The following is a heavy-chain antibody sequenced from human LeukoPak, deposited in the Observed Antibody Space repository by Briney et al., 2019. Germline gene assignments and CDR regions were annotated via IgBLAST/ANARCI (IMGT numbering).Heavy chain of an antibody. CDR2: ISDDGRRK. J-gene: IGHJ4*02. CDR1: GFSFSSYG. D-gene: IGHD4-17*01. Sequence: GGSLRLSCAASGFSFSSYGMHWVRQAPGKGLEWVGVISDDGRRKDYADSVKGRFTISRDNSKDTLYLQMNSLRAEDTAVYYCAKRPADYGDYVSYFDYWGQGTLVTVSS. CDR3: AKRPADYGDYVSYFDY. V-gene: IGHV3-30*18.